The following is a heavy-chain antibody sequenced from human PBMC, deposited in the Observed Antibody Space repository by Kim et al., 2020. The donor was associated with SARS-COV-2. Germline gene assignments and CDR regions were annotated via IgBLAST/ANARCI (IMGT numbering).Heavy chain of an antibody. Sequence: DGSHKFYVDSVKGRFIISRDNTKNSWYLQRNSLRAEDTAVYYCASPIIDPWGQGTLVTVSS. V-gene: IGHV3-7*01. J-gene: IGHJ5*02. CDR3: ASPIIDP. CDR2: DGSHK.